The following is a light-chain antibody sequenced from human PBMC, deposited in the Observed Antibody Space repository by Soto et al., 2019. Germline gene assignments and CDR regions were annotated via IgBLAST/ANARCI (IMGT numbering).Light chain of an antibody. V-gene: IGLV2-14*01. CDR2: EVT. CDR3: SSHTSVNTRV. J-gene: IGLJ1*01. CDR1: SSDVGTYDY. Sequence: QSVLTKPASVTGSPGESIAISCTGTSSDVGTYDYVSWYQQYPDKAPKPIIYEVTQRPSGVSNRFSGSKSGNTASLTISGLQAEDEADYYCSSHTSVNTRVFGTGTKVTVL.